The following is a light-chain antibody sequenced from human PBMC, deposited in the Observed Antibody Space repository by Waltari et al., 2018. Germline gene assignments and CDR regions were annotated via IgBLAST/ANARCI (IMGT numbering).Light chain of an antibody. CDR1: QDIGHY. V-gene: IGKV1-16*01. J-gene: IGKJ2*01. CDR3: LEYMSFPST. Sequence: TQSPSSVSASLGDRVTISCRASQDIGHYLTWIQQKPGKAPKSLISDASTLHSGVPSRFRGSRSGTTFTLTITGLQPEDFATYFCLEYMSFPSTFGQGTKLDSK. CDR2: DAS.